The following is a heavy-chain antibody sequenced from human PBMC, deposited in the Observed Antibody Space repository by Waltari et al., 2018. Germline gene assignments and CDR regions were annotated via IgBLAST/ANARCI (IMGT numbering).Heavy chain of an antibody. CDR1: GGSISSSSYY. D-gene: IGHD2-15*01. V-gene: IGHV4-39*01. CDR2: IYYSGRT. J-gene: IGHJ6*03. Sequence: QLQLQESGPGLVKPSETLSLTCTVSGGSISSSSYYWGWIRQPPGKGLEWIGSIYYSGRTDYNPSLKSRVTISVDTSKNQFSLKLSSVTAADTAVYYCARHLCSGGSCYAFYYYYMDVWGKGTTATVSS. CDR3: ARHLCSGGSCYAFYYYYMDV.